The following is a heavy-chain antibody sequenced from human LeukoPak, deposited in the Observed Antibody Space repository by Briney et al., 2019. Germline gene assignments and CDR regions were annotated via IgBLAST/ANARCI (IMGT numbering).Heavy chain of an antibody. D-gene: IGHD3-22*01. CDR2: IYTSGST. V-gene: IGHV4-61*02. CDR1: GNSISSGDYY. J-gene: IGHJ4*02. Sequence: SETLSLTCTVSGNSISSGDYYWSWIRQPAGKGLEWIGRIYTSGSTTYNPSLKSRVTISGDTSENQFSLRLSSVTAADTAVYYCARASYSYDISGRVPFDYWGQGTLVTVSS. CDR3: ARASYSYDISGRVPFDY.